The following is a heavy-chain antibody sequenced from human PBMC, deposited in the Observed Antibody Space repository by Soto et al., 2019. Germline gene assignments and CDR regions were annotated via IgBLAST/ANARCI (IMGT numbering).Heavy chain of an antibody. CDR2: IYWDDDK. Sequence: QITLKESGPTLVKPTQTLTLTCTFSGFSLSTSGVGVGWIRQPPGKALEWLTFIYWDDDKRNSPFLKSRLTITKDTSKNQVVLTMTNMDPVDTATYYGAHLVVAGITYDSWGQGTLVTVSS. J-gene: IGHJ4*02. V-gene: IGHV2-5*02. CDR3: AHLVVAGITYDS. CDR1: GFSLSTSGVG. D-gene: IGHD2-15*01.